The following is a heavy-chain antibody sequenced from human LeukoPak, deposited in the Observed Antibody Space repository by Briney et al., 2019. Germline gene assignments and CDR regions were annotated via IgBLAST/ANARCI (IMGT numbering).Heavy chain of an antibody. CDR1: GFTFSSYG. D-gene: IGHD3-10*01. CDR3: ARHGSITMVRGRLRYYYMDV. V-gene: IGHV3-33*08. J-gene: IGHJ6*03. Sequence: GGSLRLSCAASGFTFSSYGMHWVRQAPGKGLEWVAFIRYDGSNKYYADSVKGRFTISRDNSKNTLYLQMNSLRAEDTAVYYCARHGSITMVRGRLRYYYMDVWGKGTTVTISS. CDR2: IRYDGSNK.